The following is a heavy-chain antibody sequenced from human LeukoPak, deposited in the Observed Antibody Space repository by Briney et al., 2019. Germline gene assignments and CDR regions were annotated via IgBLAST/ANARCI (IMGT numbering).Heavy chain of an antibody. CDR3: ARSRIVGALGSFDY. D-gene: IGHD1-26*01. CDR2: IIPIFGTA. Sequence: SVKVSCKASGGTFSSYAISWARQAPGQGLEWMGGIIPIFGTANYAQKFQGRVTITADESTSTAYMELSSLRSEDTAVYYCARSRIVGALGSFDYWGQGTLVTVSS. CDR1: GGTFSSYA. J-gene: IGHJ4*02. V-gene: IGHV1-69*01.